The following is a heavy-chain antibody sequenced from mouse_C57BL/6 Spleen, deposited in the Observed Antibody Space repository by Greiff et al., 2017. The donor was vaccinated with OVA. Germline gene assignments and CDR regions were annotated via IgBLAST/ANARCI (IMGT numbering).Heavy chain of an antibody. CDR1: GFSFNTYA. V-gene: IGHV10-1*01. CDR2: IRSKSNNYAT. CDR3: VRSYLGFDY. Sequence: GGGLVQPKGSLKLSCAASGFSFNTYAMNWVRQAPGKGLEWVARIRSKSNNYATYYADSVKDRFTISRDDSESMLYLQMNNLKTEDTAMYYCVRSYLGFDYWGQGTTLTVSS. J-gene: IGHJ2*01. D-gene: IGHD4-1*01.